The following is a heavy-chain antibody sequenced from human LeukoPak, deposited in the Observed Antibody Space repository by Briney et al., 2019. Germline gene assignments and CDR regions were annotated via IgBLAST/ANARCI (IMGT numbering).Heavy chain of an antibody. J-gene: IGHJ6*03. CDR2: ISYDGSNK. CDR1: GFTFSSYG. D-gene: IGHD3-9*01. Sequence: GRSLRLSCAASGFTFSSYGMHWVRQAPGKGLEWVAVISYDGSNKYYADSVKGRFTISRDNSKNTPYLQMNSLRAEDTAVYYCARGIETGYYYYYMDVWGKGTTATVSS. V-gene: IGHV3-30*03. CDR3: ARGIETGYYYYYMDV.